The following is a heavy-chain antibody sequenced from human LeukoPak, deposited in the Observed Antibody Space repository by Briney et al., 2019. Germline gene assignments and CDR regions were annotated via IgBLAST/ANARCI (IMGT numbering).Heavy chain of an antibody. D-gene: IGHD6-19*01. Sequence: GGSLRLSCAASGFTFSSYSMNWVRQAPGKGLEWVSSISSSSSYIYYADSVKGRFTISRDNAKNTLYMQMNSLRAEDTAVYYCAREGIAVAGPLDYWGQGTLVTVSS. CDR3: AREGIAVAGPLDY. CDR1: GFTFSSYS. CDR2: ISSSSSYI. J-gene: IGHJ4*02. V-gene: IGHV3-21*01.